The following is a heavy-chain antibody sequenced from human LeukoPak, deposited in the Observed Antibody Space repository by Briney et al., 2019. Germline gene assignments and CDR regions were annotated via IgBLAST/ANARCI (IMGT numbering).Heavy chain of an antibody. V-gene: IGHV1-2*02. CDR1: GYTFTSYY. J-gene: IGHJ4*02. Sequence: GASVKVSCKASGYTFTSYYMHWVRQAPGQGLEWMGIINPSSGDTNYAQNFQGRVTMTRDTSISTAYMELSRLRSDDTAVYYCATTSGYFYYWGQGTLVTVSS. D-gene: IGHD1-26*01. CDR3: ATTSGYFYY. CDR2: INPSSGDT.